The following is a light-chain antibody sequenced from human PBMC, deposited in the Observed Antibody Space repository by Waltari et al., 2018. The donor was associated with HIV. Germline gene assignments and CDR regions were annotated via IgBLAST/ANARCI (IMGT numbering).Light chain of an antibody. CDR1: SSGVGNYNL. J-gene: IGLJ2*01. V-gene: IGLV2-23*02. CDR2: EVT. Sequence: QSALTQPASVSGSPGQSITLSCTETSSGVGNYNLVSWYQQYTGKAPKLLIYEVTKRPSGVSSRFSGSKSGNTASLTISDLQAEDEATYYCCSYGSSATSVVFGGGTRVTV. CDR3: CSYGSSATSVV.